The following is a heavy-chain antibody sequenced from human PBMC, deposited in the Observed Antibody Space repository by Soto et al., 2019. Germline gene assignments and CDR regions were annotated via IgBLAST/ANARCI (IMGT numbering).Heavy chain of an antibody. CDR3: ARRSPGITIFGVVPKGLFYYYYGMYV. V-gene: IGHV1-69*13. J-gene: IGHJ6*02. CDR2: SIPIFGTA. D-gene: IGHD3-3*01. CDR1: GGTFSSYA. Sequence: SVKVSCKASGGTFSSYAISWVRQAPGQGLEWMGGSIPIFGTANYAQKFQGRVTITADESTSTAYMELSSLRSEDTAGYYCARRSPGITIFGVVPKGLFYYYYGMYVWGQGTTVTVSS.